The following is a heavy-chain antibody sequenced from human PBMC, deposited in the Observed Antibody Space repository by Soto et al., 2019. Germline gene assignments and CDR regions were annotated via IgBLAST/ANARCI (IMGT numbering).Heavy chain of an antibody. CDR1: GASISDTSYY. J-gene: IGHJ4*02. CDR3: ARPILHNCYPFSCFDH. V-gene: IGHV4-39*01. D-gene: IGHD2-21*01. Sequence: PSKTMSLTSTVSGASISDTSYYWAWIRQPPGKGLEWIGSFLYTGTTYYTPSLESRVAISGATSNNQFSLPLASVTAADTAVYFCARPILHNCYPFSCFDHWGPGTLVTVSS. CDR2: FLYTGTT.